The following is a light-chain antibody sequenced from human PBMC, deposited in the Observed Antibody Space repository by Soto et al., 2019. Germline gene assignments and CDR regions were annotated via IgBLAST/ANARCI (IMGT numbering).Light chain of an antibody. CDR2: RAS. CDR3: KQYTGPPTT. CDR1: QSVTSSY. Sequence: EIVLTQSPGTLSLYPGESATLSCRASQSVTSSYIAWYQQKPGQAPRLLIYRASTRATGIPDRFSGSGSGTDFTLIIRRLEPEDSAVYFCKQYTGPPTTVGQGTRLEIK. J-gene: IGKJ5*01. V-gene: IGKV3-20*01.